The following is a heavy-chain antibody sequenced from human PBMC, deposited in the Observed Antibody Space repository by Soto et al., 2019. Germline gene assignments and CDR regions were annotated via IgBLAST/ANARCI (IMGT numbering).Heavy chain of an antibody. CDR1: GGDFSNDA. Sequence: QEQLVQAGAEVKKPGSSVRISCRASGGDFSNDAVSWVRQAPGQGLQWMGGIIPIFGTTHYAQKFQGRVTITADESTATAYMELRSVTSEDTAVYYCATGLRTGNYGMVVWGQGTAVTVSS. CDR2: IIPIFGTT. J-gene: IGHJ6*02. D-gene: IGHD3-10*01. CDR3: ATGLRTGNYGMVV. V-gene: IGHV1-69*01.